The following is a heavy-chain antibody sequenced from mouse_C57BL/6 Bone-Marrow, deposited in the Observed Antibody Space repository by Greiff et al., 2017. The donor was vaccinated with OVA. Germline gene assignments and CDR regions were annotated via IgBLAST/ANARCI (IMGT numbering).Heavy chain of an antibody. J-gene: IGHJ2*01. CDR1: GYTFTDYN. D-gene: IGHD1-1*01. V-gene: IGHV1-18*01. Sequence: EVQLQQSGPELVKPGASVKIPCKASGYTFTDYNMDWVKQSHGKSLEWIGDINPNNGGTIYNQKFKGKATLTVDKSTSTAYMELRSLTSEDTAVYYCARTTVVEGYFDYWGKGTTLTVSS. CDR3: ARTTVVEGYFDY. CDR2: INPNNGGT.